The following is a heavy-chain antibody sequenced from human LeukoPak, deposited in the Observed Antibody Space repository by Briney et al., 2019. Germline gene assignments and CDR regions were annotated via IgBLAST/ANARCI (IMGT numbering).Heavy chain of an antibody. CDR1: GYTFTGYY. J-gene: IGHJ4*02. D-gene: IGHD3-10*01. CDR2: INPNSGGT. V-gene: IGHV1-2*02. Sequence: ASVKVSCKASGYTFTGYYMHWVRQAPGQGLEWMGWINPNSGGTNYAQKFQGRVTMTEDTSTDTAYMELSSLRSEDTAVYYCATLRITMVRGVNWVGNYLDYWGQGTLVTVSS. CDR3: ATLRITMVRGVNWVGNYLDY.